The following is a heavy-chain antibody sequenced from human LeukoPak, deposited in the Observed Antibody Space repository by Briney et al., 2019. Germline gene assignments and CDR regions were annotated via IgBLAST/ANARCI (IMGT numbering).Heavy chain of an antibody. CDR3: ARHGRYCSSTSCYAALDY. Sequence: HGESLKISCKGSGYSFTSYWISWVRQMPGEGLEWMGRIDPSDSYTNYSPSFQGHVTISADESISTAYLQWSSLKASDTAMYYCARHGRYCSSTSCYAALDYWGQGTLVTVSS. CDR2: IDPSDSYT. D-gene: IGHD2-2*01. V-gene: IGHV5-10-1*01. J-gene: IGHJ4*02. CDR1: GYSFTSYW.